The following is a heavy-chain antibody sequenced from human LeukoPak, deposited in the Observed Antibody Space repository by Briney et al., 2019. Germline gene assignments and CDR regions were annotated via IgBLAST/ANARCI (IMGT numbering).Heavy chain of an antibody. D-gene: IGHD3-22*01. Sequence: ASVKASCKASGYTFTGYYMHWVRQAPGQGLEWMGWINPNSGGTNYAQKFQGRVTMTRDTSISTAYMELSRLRSDDTAVYYCARSHYYDSRAFDYWGQGTLVTASS. CDR1: GYTFTGYY. CDR2: INPNSGGT. V-gene: IGHV1-2*02. CDR3: ARSHYYDSRAFDY. J-gene: IGHJ4*02.